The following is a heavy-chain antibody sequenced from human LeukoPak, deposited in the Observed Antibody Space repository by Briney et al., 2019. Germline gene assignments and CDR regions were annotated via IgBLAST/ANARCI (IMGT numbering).Heavy chain of an antibody. D-gene: IGHD3-16*01. J-gene: IGHJ4*02. V-gene: IGHV3-7*03. CDR2: IRHDGSET. Sequence: QPGGSLRLSCAASGFPFSFYWMSWVRQAPGKGLEWVANIRHDGSETYYVDSVKGRFIISRDNAKNSLYLQMNTLRADDTAVYYCARDGFGTGSNWGQGTLVTVSS. CDR1: GFPFSFYW. CDR3: ARDGFGTGSN.